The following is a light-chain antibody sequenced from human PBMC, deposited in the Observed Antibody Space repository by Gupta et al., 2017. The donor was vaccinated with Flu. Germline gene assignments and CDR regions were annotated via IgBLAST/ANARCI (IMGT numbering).Light chain of an antibody. V-gene: IGKV1-5*03. CDR1: QSISSW. Sequence: DIQMTQSPSTLSASVGDRVTITCRASQSISSWLAWYQQKPGKAPNLLVYKASNLESGVTSRFSGSGSGTEFTLTISSLQPDDFATYYCHQYNSYSRTFGQGTKVEIK. J-gene: IGKJ1*01. CDR3: HQYNSYSRT. CDR2: KAS.